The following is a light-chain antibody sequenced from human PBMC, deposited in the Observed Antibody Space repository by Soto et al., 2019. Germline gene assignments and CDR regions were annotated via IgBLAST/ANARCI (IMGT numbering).Light chain of an antibody. V-gene: IGLV2-14*01. CDR1: SSDVGGYNY. Sequence: QSALTQPASVSGSPGQSITISCTGTSSDVGGYNYVSWYQQHPGKAPKLMIYDVSNRPSGVSNHFSGSKSGNTASLTISGLQAEDEADYYCSSYTCSSTWVFGGGTQLTVL. CDR3: SSYTCSSTWV. CDR2: DVS. J-gene: IGLJ3*02.